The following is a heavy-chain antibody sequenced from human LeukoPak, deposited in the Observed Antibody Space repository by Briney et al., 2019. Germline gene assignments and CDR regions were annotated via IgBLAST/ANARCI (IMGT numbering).Heavy chain of an antibody. CDR1: GFTFKNYA. CDR2: INYSGGHK. D-gene: IGHD4-11*01. J-gene: IGHJ4*02. CDR3: AKDDSMTLDHFDS. V-gene: IGHV3-23*01. Sequence: GGSLRLSCTASGFTFKNYAMSWVRQAPGKGLEWVSGINYSGGHKYYADSVKGRFTTSRDNSKSTLCLHMNSLTAEDTAVYYCAKDDSMTLDHFDSWGQGTLVTVSS.